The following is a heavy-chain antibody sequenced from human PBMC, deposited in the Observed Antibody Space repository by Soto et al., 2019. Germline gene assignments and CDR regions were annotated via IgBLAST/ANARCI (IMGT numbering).Heavy chain of an antibody. CDR2: IYHSGST. Sequence: SETLSLTCAVSGGSISSGGYSWSWIRQPPGKGLEWIGYIYHSGSTYYNPSLKSRATISVDRSKNQFSLNLSSVTAADTAVYYCARGMTTVTTYDYWGQGTLVTVSS. CDR3: ARGMTTVTTYDY. V-gene: IGHV4-30-2*01. D-gene: IGHD4-4*01. CDR1: GGSISSGGYS. J-gene: IGHJ4*02.